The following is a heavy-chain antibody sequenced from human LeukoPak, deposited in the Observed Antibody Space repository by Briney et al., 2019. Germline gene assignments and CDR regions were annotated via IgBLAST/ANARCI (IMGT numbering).Heavy chain of an antibody. J-gene: IGHJ4*02. D-gene: IGHD1-26*01. CDR2: IYWSGTT. CDR1: GGSISSYY. Sequence: SETLSLTCTVSGGSISSYYWSWIRQPPGKGLEWIGYIYWSGTTNYLPSLDSRVTISVDTSKNQFSLKLTSVTAADTAMYYCARHSLWSGSYLPTVLDYCGQGILVTVSS. CDR3: ARHSLWSGSYLPTVLDY. V-gene: IGHV4-59*01.